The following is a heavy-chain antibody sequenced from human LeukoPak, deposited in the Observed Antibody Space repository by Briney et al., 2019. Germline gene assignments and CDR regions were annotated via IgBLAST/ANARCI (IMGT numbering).Heavy chain of an antibody. Sequence: PSETLSLTCSISGGSISSGDHYWTWIRQPAGKELEWIGRIHTTGRTNYNPSLKSRVYISVDTSKNQFSLELSSLTAADTAVYYCARAVYSSGWYLGKYYYYYMDVWGKGTTVTVSS. D-gene: IGHD6-19*01. CDR1: GGSISSGDHY. J-gene: IGHJ6*03. V-gene: IGHV4-61*02. CDR2: IHTTGRT. CDR3: ARAVYSSGWYLGKYYYYYMDV.